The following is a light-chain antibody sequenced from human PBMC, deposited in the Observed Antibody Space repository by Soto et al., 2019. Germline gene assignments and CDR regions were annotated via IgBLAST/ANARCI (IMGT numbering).Light chain of an antibody. J-gene: IGKJ5*01. V-gene: IGKV1-33*01. Sequence: DIQMTQSPSSLFASVGDRVTITCQATQDINIYLNWYQQKPGKAPNLLIYDASNLEIGVPSRFSGSGSGTHFTFTISSLQTEDIGTYYCQQYDILPITFGRGTRRENK. CDR3: QQYDILPIT. CDR2: DAS. CDR1: QDINIY.